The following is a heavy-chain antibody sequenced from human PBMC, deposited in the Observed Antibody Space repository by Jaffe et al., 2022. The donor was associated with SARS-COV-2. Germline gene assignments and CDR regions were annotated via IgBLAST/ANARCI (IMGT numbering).Heavy chain of an antibody. CDR2: INPQTGAT. V-gene: IGHV1-2*02. Sequence: QVQLVQSGPEVKNPGASVRISCKASGFTFSGFFMHWVRQAPGQGLEWLAWINPQTGATKSAPKFRGRVTVTRDTSINTVYMEVTSLRSDDTAIYYCARLMNNGNYALDGPFDPWGQGTLVTVSS. CDR1: GFTFSGFF. CDR3: ARLMNNGNYALDGPFDP. D-gene: IGHD2-2*01. J-gene: IGHJ5*02.